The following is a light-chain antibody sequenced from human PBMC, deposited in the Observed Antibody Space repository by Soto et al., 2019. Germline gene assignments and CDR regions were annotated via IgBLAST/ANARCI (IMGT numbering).Light chain of an antibody. CDR3: QKYNSYPWT. CDR2: KAS. Sequence: DIQMTQSPSTLSASVGDRVTITCRASQSISSWLAWYQQKPGKAPKLLMYKASSLESGVPSRFSGSGSGTEFTLTISSLQPDDFAIYYCQKYNSYPWTFGQGTKVEIK. CDR1: QSISSW. J-gene: IGKJ1*01. V-gene: IGKV1-5*03.